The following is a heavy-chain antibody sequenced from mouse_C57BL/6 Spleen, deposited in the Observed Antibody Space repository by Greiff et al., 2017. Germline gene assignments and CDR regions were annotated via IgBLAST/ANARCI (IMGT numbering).Heavy chain of an antibody. Sequence: QVQLQQSGAELARPGASVKMSCKASGYTFTSYTMHWVTQRPGQGLEWIGYINPSSGYTKYNQKFKDKATLTADKSSSTAYMQLSSLTSEDSAVYYCARDYGSSPYAMDYWGQGTSVTVSS. V-gene: IGHV1-4*01. CDR3: ARDYGSSPYAMDY. CDR2: INPSSGYT. D-gene: IGHD1-1*01. CDR1: GYTFTSYT. J-gene: IGHJ4*01.